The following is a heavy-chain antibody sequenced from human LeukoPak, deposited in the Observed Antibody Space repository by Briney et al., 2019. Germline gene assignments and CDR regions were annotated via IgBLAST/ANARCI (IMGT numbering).Heavy chain of an antibody. D-gene: IGHD2-21*02. CDR1: GGSISSYY. CDR2: IYYSGST. V-gene: IGHV4-59*01. Sequence: SETLSLTCTVSGGSISSYYWSWIRQPPGKGLEGIGYIYYSGSTNYNPSLKSRVTISVDTSKKQFSLKLSFVTAADTAVYYCARDLAYCGGDCSSAGFDIWGQGTMVTVSS. CDR3: ARDLAYCGGDCSSAGFDI. J-gene: IGHJ3*02.